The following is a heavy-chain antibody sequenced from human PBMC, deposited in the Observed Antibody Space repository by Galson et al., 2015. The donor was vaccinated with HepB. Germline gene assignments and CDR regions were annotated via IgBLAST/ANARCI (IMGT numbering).Heavy chain of an antibody. J-gene: IGHJ4*02. Sequence: SLRLSCAASGFTFSDYYMAWIRQAPGKGLEWLSYISSSSLYTNYADSVKGRFTISRDNAKNSLNLQMNSLRVDDTAVYYCARVADVDYGDHSSFDYWGQGALVTVSS. CDR2: ISSSSLYT. V-gene: IGHV3-11*06. CDR1: GFTFSDYY. D-gene: IGHD4-23*01. CDR3: ARVADVDYGDHSSFDY.